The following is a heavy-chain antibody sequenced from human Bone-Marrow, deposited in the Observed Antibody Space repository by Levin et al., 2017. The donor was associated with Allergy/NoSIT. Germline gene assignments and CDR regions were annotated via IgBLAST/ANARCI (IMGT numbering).Heavy chain of an antibody. Sequence: PGGSLRLSCAASGFTFSTFAMNWVRQAPGKGLEWVSAISDSGGSTYYADSVKGRFTISRDNSKNTLYLQMNSLRAEDTAVYYCTKDQARSSGGYLMEYWGQGTLVTVSS. CDR1: GFTFSTFA. J-gene: IGHJ4*02. D-gene: IGHD6-19*01. V-gene: IGHV3-23*01. CDR2: ISDSGGST. CDR3: TKDQARSSGGYLMEY.